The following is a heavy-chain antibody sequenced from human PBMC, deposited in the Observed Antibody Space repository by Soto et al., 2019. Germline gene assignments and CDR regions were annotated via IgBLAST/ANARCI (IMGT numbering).Heavy chain of an antibody. CDR3: AKEIAVAGDLDY. Sequence: PGGSLRLSCVASGFSFSTFGIHWVRQAPGKGLEWVGEISSDGQTKYYADSVKGRFTISRDNSKNTLYLQMDSLRPGDTAVYYCAKEIAVAGDLDYWGHGTLVTVSS. CDR2: ISSDGQTK. D-gene: IGHD6-19*01. CDR1: GFSFSTFG. J-gene: IGHJ4*01. V-gene: IGHV3-30*18.